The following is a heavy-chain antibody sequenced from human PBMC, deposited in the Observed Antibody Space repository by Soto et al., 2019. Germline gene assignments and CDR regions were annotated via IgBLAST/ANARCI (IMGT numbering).Heavy chain of an antibody. CDR2: ISYDGSNK. CDR3: ATSPDAFDI. V-gene: IGHV3-30-3*01. J-gene: IGHJ3*02. Sequence: GGSLRLSCAASGVTLRAYAMYWVRQAPGKGLECVAVISYDGSNKFYSVSVKGRFTISRDNSKNTLYLDMNSLRTEDTAVYYCATSPDAFDIWGQGTMVTVSS. CDR1: GVTLRAYA.